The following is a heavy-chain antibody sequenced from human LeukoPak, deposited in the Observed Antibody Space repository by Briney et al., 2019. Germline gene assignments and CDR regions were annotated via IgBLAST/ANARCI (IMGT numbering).Heavy chain of an antibody. V-gene: IGHV1-2*02. CDR2: INLNSGGT. Sequence: ASVRVSCKASGYTFTGYYMHWVPQAPGQGLEWMGWINLNSGGTNYAQKFQDRVTMTRDTSISTAYMELSRLRFDDTAVYYCARSPDILTGENFDYWGQGTLVTVSS. D-gene: IGHD3-9*01. CDR3: ARSPDILTGENFDY. CDR1: GYTFTGYY. J-gene: IGHJ4*02.